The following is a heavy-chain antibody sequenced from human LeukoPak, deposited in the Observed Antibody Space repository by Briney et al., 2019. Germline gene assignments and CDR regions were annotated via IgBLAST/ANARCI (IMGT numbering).Heavy chain of an antibody. J-gene: IGHJ5*02. V-gene: IGHV4-59*01. CDR3: ARLTLYYDILTGYSPNWFDP. D-gene: IGHD3-9*01. Sequence: SETLSLTCTVSGGSISSYYWSWIRQPPGKGLEWIGYIYYSGSTNYNPSLKSRVTISVDTSKNQFSLKLSSVTAADTAVYYCARLTLYYDILTGYSPNWFDPWGQGTLVTVSS. CDR1: GGSISSYY. CDR2: IYYSGST.